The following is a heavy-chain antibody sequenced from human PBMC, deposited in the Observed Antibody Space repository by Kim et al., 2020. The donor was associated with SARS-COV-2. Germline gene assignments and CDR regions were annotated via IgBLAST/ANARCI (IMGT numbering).Heavy chain of an antibody. Sequence: GGSLRLSCAASGFTFSSYGMHWVRQAPGKGLEWVAVISYDGSNKYYADSVKGRFTISRDNSKNTLYLQMNSLRAEDTAVYYCAKGDAAPGYSSSWYVFPASATTAYLDYWGQGTLVTVSS. CDR3: AKGDAAPGYSSSWYVFPASATTAYLDY. CDR2: ISYDGSNK. D-gene: IGHD6-13*01. V-gene: IGHV3-30*18. J-gene: IGHJ4*02. CDR1: GFTFSSYG.